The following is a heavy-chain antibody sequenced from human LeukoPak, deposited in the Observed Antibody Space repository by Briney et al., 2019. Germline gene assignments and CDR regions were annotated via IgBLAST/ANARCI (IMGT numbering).Heavy chain of an antibody. CDR1: GYTFTGYY. D-gene: IGHD6-19*01. CDR2: INPDSGGT. V-gene: IGHV1-2*02. CDR3: ARGRSRIEGFVSGWYLDF. J-gene: IGHJ4*02. Sequence: ASVKVSCKASGYTFTGYYMHWVRQAPGQGLEWMGWINPDSGGTYFAQKFQGRVTMTRDTSISTVYMELSSLRSDDTAMYYCARGRSRIEGFVSGWYLDFWGQGILVTVSS.